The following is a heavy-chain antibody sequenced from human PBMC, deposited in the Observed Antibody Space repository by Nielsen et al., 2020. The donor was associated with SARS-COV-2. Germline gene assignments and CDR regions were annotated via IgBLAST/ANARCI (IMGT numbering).Heavy chain of an antibody. V-gene: IGHV1-2*06. CDR1: GYTFTGYY. CDR3: ARDWTERKTATGSLKGTYYGFDI. D-gene: IGHD3-10*01. CDR2: INPKSGGT. Sequence: ASVKVSCKASGYTFTGYYVQWVRQAPGQGLEWMGRINPKSGGTNYAQKFQGRVTMTRDTSISTAYMELSGLRSDDTAVYYCARDWTERKTATGSLKGTYYGFDIWGQGTTVTVSS. J-gene: IGHJ6*02.